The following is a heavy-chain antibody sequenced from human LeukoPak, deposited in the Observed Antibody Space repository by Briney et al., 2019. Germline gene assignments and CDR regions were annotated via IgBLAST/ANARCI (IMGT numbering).Heavy chain of an antibody. CDR1: GYSFITYW. Sequence: GESLRISRKGSGYSFITYWISWVRQMPGKGLEWMGRIDPSDSYTNYSPSFQGHVTISADKSISTAYLQWSSLKASDTAMYYCARQVYGPTNRDFDYLGQGTLVTVSS. CDR2: IDPSDSYT. J-gene: IGHJ4*02. D-gene: IGHD5-24*01. V-gene: IGHV5-10-1*01. CDR3: ARQVYGPTNRDFDY.